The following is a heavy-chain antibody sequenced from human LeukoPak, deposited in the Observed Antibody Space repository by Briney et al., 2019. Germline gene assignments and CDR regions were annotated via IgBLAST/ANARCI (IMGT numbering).Heavy chain of an antibody. V-gene: IGHV4-31*03. CDR1: GGSINSGGHY. J-gene: IGHJ4*02. D-gene: IGHD3-22*01. Sequence: SETLSLTCTVSGGSINSGGHYWSWIRQHPGKGLEWIGYIYYSGSTYYNPSLKSRVTISVDTSKNQFSLKLSSVTAADTAVYYCARSMYYYDSSVGLYWGQGTLVTVSS. CDR3: ARSMYYYDSSVGLY. CDR2: IYYSGST.